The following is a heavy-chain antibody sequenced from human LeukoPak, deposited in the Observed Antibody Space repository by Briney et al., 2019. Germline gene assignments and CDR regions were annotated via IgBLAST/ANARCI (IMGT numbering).Heavy chain of an antibody. CDR1: GYTFTSYG. Sequence: ASVKVSCKASGYTFTSYGISWVRQAPGQGLEWMGWISAYNGNTNYAQKLQGRVTMTTDTSTSTAYIELRSLRSDDTAVYYCARDRINPTVTFYTYYYYGMDVWGQGTTVTVSS. V-gene: IGHV1-18*01. J-gene: IGHJ6*02. D-gene: IGHD4-17*01. CDR3: ARDRINPTVTFYTYYYYGMDV. CDR2: ISAYNGNT.